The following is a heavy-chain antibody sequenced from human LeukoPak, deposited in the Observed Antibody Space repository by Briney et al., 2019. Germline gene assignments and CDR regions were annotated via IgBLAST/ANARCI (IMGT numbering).Heavy chain of an antibody. CDR3: ASLGAEEGFDY. CDR1: GGSFSGYY. CDR2: INHSGST. Sequence: SETLSLTCAVYGGSFSGYYWSWIRQPPGKGLEWIGEINHSGSTNYNPSLKSRVTISVDPSKNQFSLKLSSVTAADTAVYYCASLGAEEGFDYWGQGTLVTVSS. V-gene: IGHV4-34*01. J-gene: IGHJ4*02.